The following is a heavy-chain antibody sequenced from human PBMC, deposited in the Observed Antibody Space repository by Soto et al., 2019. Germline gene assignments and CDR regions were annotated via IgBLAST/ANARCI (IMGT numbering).Heavy chain of an antibody. Sequence: QVQLVQSGAEVKKPGASVKVSCKASGYTFTGYYMHWMRQTPGQGLEWMGWINTNSGGTNYAQKFQGRVTMNRDTSISTAYMELSRLRSDDTDVYYCARDLALELLHSDYWGQGTLVPVSS. CDR3: ARDLALELLHSDY. CDR2: INTNSGGT. J-gene: IGHJ4*02. V-gene: IGHV1-2*02. CDR1: GYTFTGYY. D-gene: IGHD1-26*01.